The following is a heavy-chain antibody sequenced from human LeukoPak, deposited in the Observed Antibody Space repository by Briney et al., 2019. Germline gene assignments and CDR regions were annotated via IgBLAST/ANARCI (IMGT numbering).Heavy chain of an antibody. CDR3: ARVLSSRSSGWGYFDY. J-gene: IGHJ4*02. Sequence: GGSLRVSCAASGFTFSSYAMSWIRQVPGKGLEWVGVVSYDGNNKYYADSVKGRFTISRDNSKNTLYLQMNSLRAEDTAVYYCARVLSSRSSGWGYFDYWGQGSLVTVSS. CDR1: GFTFSSYA. CDR2: VSYDGNNK. V-gene: IGHV3-30-3*01. D-gene: IGHD6-19*01.